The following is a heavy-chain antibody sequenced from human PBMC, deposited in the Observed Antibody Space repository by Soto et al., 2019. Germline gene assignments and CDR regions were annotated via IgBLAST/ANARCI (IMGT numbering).Heavy chain of an antibody. J-gene: IGHJ4*02. CDR2: GVPVFGTP. Sequence: VQLVQSGAEVKKPGSSVKVSCKTSGDTLGTFASNWIRQAPGRGLEWLGGGVPVFGTPNYAQDFPGRVTITADESANTSFMEVISLSSDDAALYYCATTSRCYTDFFEFWGRGTLVIGSS. CDR3: ATTSRCYTDFFEF. D-gene: IGHD2-2*02. CDR1: GDTLGTFA. V-gene: IGHV1-69*12.